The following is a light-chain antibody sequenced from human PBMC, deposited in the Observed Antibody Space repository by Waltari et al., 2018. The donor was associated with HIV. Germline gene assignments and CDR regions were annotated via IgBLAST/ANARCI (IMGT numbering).Light chain of an antibody. V-gene: IGLV2-14*01. CDR2: EVS. CDR1: SSDVGSFNF. CDR3: SSYRRDSTQV. J-gene: IGLJ2*01. Sequence: QSALTQPASVSGSPGQSITISCTGSSSDVGSFNFVSWYQQYPGKAPKLVIFEVSKRPSGVSSRVSGSKSGNTASLTISGLQAEDEADYHCSSYRRDSTQVFGGGTKLTVL.